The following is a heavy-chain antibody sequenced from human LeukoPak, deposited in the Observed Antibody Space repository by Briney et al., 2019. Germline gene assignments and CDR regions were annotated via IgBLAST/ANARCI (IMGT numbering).Heavy chain of an antibody. CDR1: GFTFSNYW. D-gene: IGHD4/OR15-4a*01. Sequence: GGSLRLSCAASGFTFSNYWMHWVRQAPGKGLVWVSRINSDGINTSYADSVKGRFTISRDKSNNTLYLQMNSLRAEDTAVYYCARRAGAYSHPYDYWGQGTLVTVSS. J-gene: IGHJ4*02. V-gene: IGHV3-74*01. CDR2: INSDGINT. CDR3: ARRAGAYSHPYDY.